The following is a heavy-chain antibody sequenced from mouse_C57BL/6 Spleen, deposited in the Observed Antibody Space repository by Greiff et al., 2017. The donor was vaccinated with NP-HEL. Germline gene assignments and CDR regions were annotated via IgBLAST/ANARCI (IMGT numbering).Heavy chain of an antibody. Sequence: QVQLQQPGAELVKPGASVKLSCKASGYTFTSYWMQWVKQRPGQGLEWIGEIDPSDSYTNYNQKFKGKATLTVDTSSSTAYMQLSSLTSEDSAVYYCADYGNYGYWGQGTTLTVSS. J-gene: IGHJ2*01. CDR3: ADYGNYGY. D-gene: IGHD2-1*01. CDR2: IDPSDSYT. CDR1: GYTFTSYW. V-gene: IGHV1-50*01.